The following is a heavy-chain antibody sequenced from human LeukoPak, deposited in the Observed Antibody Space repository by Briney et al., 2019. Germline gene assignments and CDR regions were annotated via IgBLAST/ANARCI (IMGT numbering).Heavy chain of an antibody. CDR3: ARHKDKSSAYYPFDH. CDR1: GYSISSGYY. CDR2: IHDRGGA. V-gene: IGHV4-38-2*01. J-gene: IGHJ4*02. Sequence: PSETLSLTCAVSGYSISSGYYWGWIRQPPGKGLEWIGSIHDRGGAFYNPSLKSRVTISVDTSKNHLSLKLRSVTAADTAVYYCARHKDKSSAYYPFDHWGQGTLVTVSS. D-gene: IGHD3-22*01.